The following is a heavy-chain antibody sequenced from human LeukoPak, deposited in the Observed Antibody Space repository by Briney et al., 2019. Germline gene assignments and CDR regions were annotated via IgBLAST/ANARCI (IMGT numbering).Heavy chain of an antibody. CDR2: ISYDGSNE. D-gene: IGHD3-22*01. Sequence: GGSLRLSCADSGFTFSTYGMHWVRQAPGKGLEWVAVISYDGSNEFYADSVKGRFTISRDNSKNTLYLQMNSLRAEDTAVYYCAKDQHYYDSRYYSYYYGMDVWGQGTTVTVSS. CDR3: AKDQHYYDSRYYSYYYGMDV. J-gene: IGHJ6*02. CDR1: GFTFSTYG. V-gene: IGHV3-30*18.